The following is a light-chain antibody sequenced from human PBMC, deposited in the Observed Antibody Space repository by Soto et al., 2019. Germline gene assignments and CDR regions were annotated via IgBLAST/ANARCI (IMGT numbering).Light chain of an antibody. CDR1: QSISNN. J-gene: IGKJ1*01. Sequence: EIVMTQSPATLSVSPGERATLSCRASQSISNNLAWYHQRPGQAPRLLIYGASTRATGIPARFSGSGFGTEFTLTISSLQSEDFAVYYCQQYNNWWTFGQGTRVEIK. CDR2: GAS. V-gene: IGKV3-15*01. CDR3: QQYNNWWT.